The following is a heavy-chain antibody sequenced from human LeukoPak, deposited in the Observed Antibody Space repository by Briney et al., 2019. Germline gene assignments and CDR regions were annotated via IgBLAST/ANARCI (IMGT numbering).Heavy chain of an antibody. CDR1: GFTFSSYA. CDR2: ISYDGSNK. V-gene: IGHV3-30-3*01. Sequence: GGSLRLSCAASGFTFSSYAMHWVRQAPGKGLEWVAVISYDGSNKYYADSVEGRFTISRDNSKNTLYLQMNSLRAEDTAVYYCATVTDYDYDAFDIWGQGTMVTVSS. J-gene: IGHJ3*02. D-gene: IGHD4-17*01. CDR3: ATVTDYDYDAFDI.